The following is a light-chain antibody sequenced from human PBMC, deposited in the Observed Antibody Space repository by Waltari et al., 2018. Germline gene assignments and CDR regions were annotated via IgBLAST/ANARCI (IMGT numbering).Light chain of an antibody. CDR3: QQYDGIVLT. J-gene: IGKJ4*01. CDR1: QTVTSIS. CDR2: GAS. Sequence: EIVLTQSPGTLSLSPGERATLSCRAGQTVTSISLSWYQQKPGQAPRLLIYGASTRATGIPDRFSGSGSGTDFTLTISRLEPEDFAVYYCQQYDGIVLTFGGGTKAEI. V-gene: IGKV3-20*01.